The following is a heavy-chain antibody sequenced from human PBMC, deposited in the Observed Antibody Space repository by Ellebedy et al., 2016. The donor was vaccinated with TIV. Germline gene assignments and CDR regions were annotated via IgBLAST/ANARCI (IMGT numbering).Heavy chain of an antibody. CDR1: GDSTYSSNFY. CDR3: AGAGW. V-gene: IGHV4-39*01. CDR2: INHSGTT. D-gene: IGHD6-19*01. J-gene: IGHJ4*02. Sequence: SETLSLXXSVSGDSTYSSNFYWGWVRQSPGKGLEWIGNINHSGTTYSNPSLRSRVTLSVDTSKNQFSLDLYSVTAADTAVYYCAGAGWWGQGALATVSS.